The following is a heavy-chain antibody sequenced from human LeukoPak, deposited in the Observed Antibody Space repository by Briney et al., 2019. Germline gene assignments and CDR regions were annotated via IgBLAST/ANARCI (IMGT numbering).Heavy chain of an antibody. J-gene: IGHJ3*02. V-gene: IGHV4-59*12. CDR1: GGSMRGLY. Sequence: SETLSLTCTVSGGSMRGLYLSWIRQSPGMGLEWIGYIYYSGNTNYNPSLKSRVTISLDTSRSQSSLKLTSVTAADTAVYYCARVYLEGYSSGWYLIWAFDIWGQGTMVTVSS. CDR2: IYYSGNT. CDR3: ARVYLEGYSSGWYLIWAFDI. D-gene: IGHD6-19*01.